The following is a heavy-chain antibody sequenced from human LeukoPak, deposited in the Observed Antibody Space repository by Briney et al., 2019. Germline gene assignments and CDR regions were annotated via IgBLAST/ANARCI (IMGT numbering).Heavy chain of an antibody. CDR2: INPNSGGT. J-gene: IGHJ4*02. D-gene: IGHD3-22*01. Sequence: GASVKVSCKASGYTFTGYYMHWVRQAPGQGLEWMGWINPNSGGTNYARKFQGRVTMTRDTSISTAYMELSRLRSDDTAVYYCARDFYYDSSGSGDFDYWGQGTLVTVSS. CDR1: GYTFTGYY. V-gene: IGHV1-2*02. CDR3: ARDFYYDSSGSGDFDY.